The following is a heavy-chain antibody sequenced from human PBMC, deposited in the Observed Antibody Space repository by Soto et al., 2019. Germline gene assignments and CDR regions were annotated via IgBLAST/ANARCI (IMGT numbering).Heavy chain of an antibody. D-gene: IGHD3-22*01. Sequence: EVQLVESGGGLIQPGGSLRLSCAASGFTFSSNDMNWVRQAPGKGLEWVSLIYSGGSTYYADSVKGRFTISRDNSKNTLYLQMSRLGGEDTAVYYCATRPLLPGAPWGQGTMVTVSS. CDR2: IYSGGST. V-gene: IGHV3-53*01. CDR3: ATRPLLPGAP. CDR1: GFTFSSND. J-gene: IGHJ3*01.